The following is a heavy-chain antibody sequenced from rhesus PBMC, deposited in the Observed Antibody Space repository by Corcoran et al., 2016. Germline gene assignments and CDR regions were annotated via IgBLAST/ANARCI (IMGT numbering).Heavy chain of an antibody. CDR3: ARDATVAAVEDY. D-gene: IGHD4-29*01. CDR2: INGNSGST. CDR1: GASISSYW. Sequence: QVQLQESGPGLVKPSETLSLTCAVSGASISSYWWSWIRQPPGKGLGWSGEINGNSGSTYYTPSLKSRVTISKDASKNQFSLKLSSVTAADTAVYYCARDATVAAVEDYWGQGVLVTVSS. J-gene: IGHJ4*01. V-gene: IGHV4-80*01.